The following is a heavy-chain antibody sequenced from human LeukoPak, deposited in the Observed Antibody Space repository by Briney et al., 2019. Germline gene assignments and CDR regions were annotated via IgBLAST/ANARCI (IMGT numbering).Heavy chain of an antibody. CDR1: GYTFTGYY. CDR3: VRGGYIYGSDY. V-gene: IGHV1-2*02. CDR2: INPNSGGT. Sequence: ASVNVSCKASGYTFTGYYMNWVRQAPGQGLGWMGWINPNSGGTNYAQKFQGRVTMTRDTSISTAYMELSRLRSDDTAVYYCVRGGYIYGSDYWGQGTLATVSS. D-gene: IGHD5-18*01. J-gene: IGHJ4*02.